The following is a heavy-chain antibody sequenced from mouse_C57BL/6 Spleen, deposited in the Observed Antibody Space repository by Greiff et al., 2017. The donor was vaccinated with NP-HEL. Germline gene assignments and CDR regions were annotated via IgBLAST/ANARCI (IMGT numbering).Heavy chain of an antibody. CDR2: INYDGSST. Sequence: VQLKQSEGGLVQPGSSMKLSCTASGFTFSDYYMAWVRQVPEKGLEWVANINYDGSSTYYLDSLKSRFIISRDNAKNILYLQMSSLKSEDTATYYCARDPLYYYGSSWYFEVWGTGTTVTVSS. CDR1: GFTFSDYY. CDR3: ARDPLYYYGSSWYFEV. V-gene: IGHV5-16*01. D-gene: IGHD1-1*01. J-gene: IGHJ1*03.